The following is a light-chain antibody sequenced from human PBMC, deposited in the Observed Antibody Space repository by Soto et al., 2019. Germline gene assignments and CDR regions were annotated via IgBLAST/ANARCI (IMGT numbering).Light chain of an antibody. J-gene: IGLJ3*02. Sequence: QSVLTQPPSVSGAPGQRVTISCTGSSSNIGAGYDVHWYQQLPGTAPKLLIYGNSNRPSGVPDRFSGAKSGTSASLAITGVQDEDEADYYCQCYDSSLSGWVFGGGTKLTVL. CDR3: QCYDSSLSGWV. V-gene: IGLV1-40*01. CDR2: GNS. CDR1: SSNIGAGYD.